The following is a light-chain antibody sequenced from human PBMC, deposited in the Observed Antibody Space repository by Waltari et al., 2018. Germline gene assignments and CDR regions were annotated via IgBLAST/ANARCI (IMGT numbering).Light chain of an antibody. CDR2: AAS. CDR3: QQSYSTPLT. V-gene: IGKV1-39*01. J-gene: IGKJ3*01. Sequence: DIQMTQSPSSLSASVGDRVTITCRASQSIAIYLNWYQQEPGKAPKLLIYAASSLQTGVPSRFSGSGSGAHFTLTNSSLQPEDFATYYCQQSYSTPLTVGPGTKVDFQ. CDR1: QSIAIY.